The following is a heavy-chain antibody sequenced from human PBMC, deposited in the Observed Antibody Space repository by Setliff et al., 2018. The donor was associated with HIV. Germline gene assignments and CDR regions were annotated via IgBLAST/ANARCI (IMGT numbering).Heavy chain of an antibody. V-gene: IGHV4-38-2*02. J-gene: IGHJ3*02. CDR2: IYHAGNT. CDR3: ARGTTLNVVPDAFDI. Sequence: SETLSLTCTVTGYSISSGYYWAWIRQPPGKGLEWIGYIYHAGNTYYNPSLKSRVTISVDTSKNQISLRLNSLTAADMAVYYCARGTTLNVVPDAFDIWGQGTMVTVSS. CDR1: GYSISSGYY. D-gene: IGHD4-17*01.